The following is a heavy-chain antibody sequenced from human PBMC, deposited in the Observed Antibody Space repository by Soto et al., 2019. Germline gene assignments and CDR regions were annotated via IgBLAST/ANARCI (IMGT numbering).Heavy chain of an antibody. V-gene: IGHV1-69*13. J-gene: IGHJ4*02. CDR2: IIPIFGTA. CDR3: AITPYYYDSSGYYYLEYFDY. Sequence: SVKVSCKAFGYTFTRYYMHWVRQAPGQGLEWMGGIIPIFGTANYAQKFQGRVTITADESTSTAYMELSSLRSEDTAVYYCAITPYYYDSSGYYYLEYFDYWGQGTLVTVSS. D-gene: IGHD3-22*01. CDR1: GYTFTRYY.